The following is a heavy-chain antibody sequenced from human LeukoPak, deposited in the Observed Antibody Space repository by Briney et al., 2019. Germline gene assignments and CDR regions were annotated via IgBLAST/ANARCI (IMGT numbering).Heavy chain of an antibody. Sequence: QPGGSLRLSCAASGFTFSNYAMTWVRQAPGKGLEWVSSILGSAGSTYYADSVKGRFTISRDNSKKTLYLQMNSLRAEDTAVYYCAKTPCCADCYTTFDYWGQGALVTVSS. CDR3: AKTPCCADCYTTFDY. CDR1: GFTFSNYA. V-gene: IGHV3-23*01. CDR2: ILGSAGST. D-gene: IGHD2-21*02. J-gene: IGHJ4*02.